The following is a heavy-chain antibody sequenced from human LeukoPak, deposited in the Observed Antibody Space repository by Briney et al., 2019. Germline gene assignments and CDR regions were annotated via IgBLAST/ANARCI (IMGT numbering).Heavy chain of an antibody. V-gene: IGHV3-21*01. CDR3: AKDMGYGSGTYLDS. D-gene: IGHD3-10*01. Sequence: PGGSLRLSCAASGFTFSSYSMNWVRQAPGKGLEWVSSISSSSTYIYYADSLKGRFTVSRDNAKNSLYLQMNSLRTEDTAVYYCAKDMGYGSGTYLDSWGQGTLVSVSS. CDR2: ISSSSTYI. CDR1: GFTFSSYS. J-gene: IGHJ4*02.